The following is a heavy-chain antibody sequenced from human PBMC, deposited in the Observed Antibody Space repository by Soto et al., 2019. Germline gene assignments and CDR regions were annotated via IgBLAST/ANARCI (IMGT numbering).Heavy chain of an antibody. Sequence: SVKVSCKASGFTFTSSAMQWVRQARGQRLEWIGWIVVGSGNTNYAQKFQERVTITRDMSTSTAYMELSSLRSEDTAVYYCAYGRLGYCSGGSCYHYYYYMDVWGKGTTVTVSS. CDR3: AYGRLGYCSGGSCYHYYYYMDV. CDR1: GFTFTSSA. CDR2: IVVGSGNT. V-gene: IGHV1-58*02. D-gene: IGHD2-15*01. J-gene: IGHJ6*03.